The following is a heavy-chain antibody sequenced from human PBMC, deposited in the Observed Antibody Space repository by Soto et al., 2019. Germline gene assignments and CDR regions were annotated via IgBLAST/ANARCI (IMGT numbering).Heavy chain of an antibody. J-gene: IGHJ4*02. CDR2: ISNSGGTT. D-gene: IGHD2-2*01. V-gene: IGHV3-23*01. Sequence: GGSLRLSCAASGFTFSSYAMSWVRQAPGKGLEWVSAISNSGGTTYYADSMKGRFTISGDNSKNTLYLQMDSLRAEDTAIYYCAKDLTSTSRTPELWGQGTLVTVSS. CDR3: AKDLTSTSRTPEL. CDR1: GFTFSSYA.